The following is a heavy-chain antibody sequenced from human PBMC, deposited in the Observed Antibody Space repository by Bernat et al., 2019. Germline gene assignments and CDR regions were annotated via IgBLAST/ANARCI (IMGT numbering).Heavy chain of an antibody. V-gene: IGHV3-48*01. D-gene: IGHD3-10*01. CDR2: ISTSSSTI. CDR1: GFTFSTYS. Sequence: EVQLVESGGGLVQPGGSLRLSCAASGFTFSTYSMNWVRQAPGKGLEWVSYISTSSSTIYYADSLKGRFTISRDNAKNSLYLQMNSLRAEDTAVYYCARTFGERKMYYYGMDVWGQGTTVTVSS. J-gene: IGHJ6*02. CDR3: ARTFGERKMYYYGMDV.